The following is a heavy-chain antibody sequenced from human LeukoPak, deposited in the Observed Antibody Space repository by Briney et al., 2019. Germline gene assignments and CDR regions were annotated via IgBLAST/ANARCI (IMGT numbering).Heavy chain of an antibody. CDR2: IYYSGST. J-gene: IGHJ4*02. CDR1: GGSISSYY. CDR3: ARRPYYYDSSGYAHFDY. Sequence: PSETLSLTCTVSGGSISSYYWSWIRQPPGKGLEWIGYIYYSGSTNYNPSLKSRVTISVDTSKNQLSLKLSSVTAADTAVYYCARRPYYYDSSGYAHFDYWGQGTLVTVSS. D-gene: IGHD3-22*01. V-gene: IGHV4-59*08.